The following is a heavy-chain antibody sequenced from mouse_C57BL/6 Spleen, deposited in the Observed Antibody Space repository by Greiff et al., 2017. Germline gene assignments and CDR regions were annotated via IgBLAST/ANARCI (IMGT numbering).Heavy chain of an antibody. CDR3: TMTTVVAKDWYFDV. D-gene: IGHD1-1*01. CDR1: GFNITDDY. Sequence: VQLQQSGAELVRPGASVKLSCTASGFNITDDYMHWVKQRPEQGLEWIGWIDPENGDTEYASKFQGKATMTADTSSNTAYLQLSSLTSEDTAVXCGTMTTVVAKDWYFDVWGTGTTVTVAS. CDR2: IDPENGDT. J-gene: IGHJ1*03. V-gene: IGHV14-4*01.